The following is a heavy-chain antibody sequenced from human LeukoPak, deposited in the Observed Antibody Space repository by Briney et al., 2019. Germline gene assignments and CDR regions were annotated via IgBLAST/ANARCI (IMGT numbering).Heavy chain of an antibody. CDR2: IRSDGSIK. CDR3: ARDEMFSSAWYFDY. V-gene: IGHV3-30*02. Sequence: GGSLRLSCAASGFTFSSYGMHWVRQAPGKGLEWVAFIRSDGSIKYYTESLKGRFTISRDNSKNTLYLQMNSLRAEDTAVYYCARDEMFSSAWYFDYWGQGTLVTVSS. J-gene: IGHJ4*02. D-gene: IGHD6-19*01. CDR1: GFTFSSYG.